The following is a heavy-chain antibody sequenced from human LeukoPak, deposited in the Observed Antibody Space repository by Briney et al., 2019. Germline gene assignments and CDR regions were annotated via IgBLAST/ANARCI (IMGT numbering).Heavy chain of an antibody. CDR1: GFALEHYA. V-gene: IGHV3-23*01. CDR3: GRGGWISAGRFDP. Sequence: GGSLRLSCAASGFALEHYAMTWIRQAPGKGLEWVSGINDRGDDTFYADSVKGRFTVSRDNSKNTLYLQMNSLRVKDTATYYCGRGGWISAGRFDPWGQGTLVTVSA. D-gene: IGHD2-15*01. J-gene: IGHJ5*02. CDR2: INDRGDDT.